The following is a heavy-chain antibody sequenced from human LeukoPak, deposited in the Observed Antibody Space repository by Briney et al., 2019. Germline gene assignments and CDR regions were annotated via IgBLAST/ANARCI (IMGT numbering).Heavy chain of an antibody. J-gene: IGHJ4*02. Sequence: GGSLRLSCAASGFTFSSYAMSWVRQAPGKGLEWVSAISGSGGSTHYADSVKGRFTISRDNSKNTLYLQMNSLRAEDTAVYYCAKDSIFGVVIIAYYYFDYWGQGTLVTVSS. CDR1: GFTFSSYA. D-gene: IGHD3-3*02. CDR3: AKDSIFGVVIIAYYYFDY. CDR2: ISGSGGST. V-gene: IGHV3-23*01.